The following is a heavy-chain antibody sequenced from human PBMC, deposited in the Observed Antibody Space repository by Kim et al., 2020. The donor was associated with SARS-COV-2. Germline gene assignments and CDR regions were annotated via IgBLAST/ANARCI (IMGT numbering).Heavy chain of an antibody. D-gene: IGHD1-26*01. J-gene: IGHJ3*02. CDR3: AKVGSGGYVGTEAFDI. CDR2: IGGSGGTT. V-gene: IGHV3-23*01. Sequence: GGSLRLSCATSGFTFSRFAMNWFRQAPGKGLEWVSAIGGSGGTTYYAESVKDRFTISRDNSKNTVLLQMRSLRVEDTAVYYCAKVGSGGYVGTEAFDIWG. CDR1: GFTFSRFA.